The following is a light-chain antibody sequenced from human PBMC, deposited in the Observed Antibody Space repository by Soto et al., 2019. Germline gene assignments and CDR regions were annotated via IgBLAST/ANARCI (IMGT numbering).Light chain of an antibody. CDR1: QSLSSN. V-gene: IGKV3-15*01. CDR3: QQYDSWPRT. CDR2: GAS. Sequence: EIVMTQSPATLSVSPGQRATLSCRASQSLSSNLVWYQQKPGQAPRLLIYGASTRATGIPARFSGSGSGTEFPLTISSLPSEDFAVYYCQQYDSWPRTFGQGTKVEIK. J-gene: IGKJ1*01.